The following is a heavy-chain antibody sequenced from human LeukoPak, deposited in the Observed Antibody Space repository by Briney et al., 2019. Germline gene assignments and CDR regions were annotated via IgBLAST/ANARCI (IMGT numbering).Heavy chain of an antibody. V-gene: IGHV1-24*01. D-gene: IGHD3-16*01. Sequence: ASVKVSCKVSGYTLTELSMHWVRQAPGKGLEWMGGFDPEDGETIYAQKFQGRVTMTEDTSTDTAYMELSSLRSEDTAVYYCATSGGSDRKSQHWGQGTLVTVSS. CDR1: GYTLTELS. J-gene: IGHJ1*01. CDR2: FDPEDGET. CDR3: ATSGGSDRKSQH.